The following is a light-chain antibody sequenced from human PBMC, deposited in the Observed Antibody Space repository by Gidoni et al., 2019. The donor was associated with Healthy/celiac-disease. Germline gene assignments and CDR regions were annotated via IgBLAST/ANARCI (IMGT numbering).Light chain of an antibody. CDR3: QQYNNWPQT. CDR1: QSVSSN. J-gene: IGKJ1*01. V-gene: IGKV3-15*01. Sequence: IVITQSPATLSVSPGDRATLSCRASQSVSSNLAWYQQKPGQAPRLLIYGASTRATGIPARFSGSGSGTEFTLTISSLQSEDFAVYYCQQYNNWPQTFGQGTKVEIK. CDR2: GAS.